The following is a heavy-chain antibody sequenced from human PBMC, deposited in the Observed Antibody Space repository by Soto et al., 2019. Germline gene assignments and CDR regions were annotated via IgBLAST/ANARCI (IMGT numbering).Heavy chain of an antibody. CDR1: GYSFTSYG. V-gene: IGHV1-18*01. D-gene: IGHD3-10*01. CDR3: ARDNGFGESDV. CDR2: ISAYNGNT. Sequence: QVQLVQSGAEVKKPGASVKVSCKGSGYSFTSYGISWVRQAPGQGLEWMGWISAYNGNTNSAQKLQGRVTMTTDTSQSTAYMERRSLRSDDTAVYYCARDNGFGESDVWGQGTTVTVSS. J-gene: IGHJ6*02.